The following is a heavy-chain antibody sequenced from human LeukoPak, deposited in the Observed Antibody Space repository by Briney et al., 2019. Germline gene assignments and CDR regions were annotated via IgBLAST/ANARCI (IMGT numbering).Heavy chain of an antibody. V-gene: IGHV3-23*01. D-gene: IGHD3-22*01. CDR3: ARNYDSSGHDAFDI. CDR1: GFTFSNYA. Sequence: PGGSLRLSCAASGFTFSNYAMSWVRQAPGKGLEWVSGISSSGGSTYYADSVKGRFTISRDNSKNTLYLQMNSLRAEDTAVYYCARNYDSSGHDAFDIWGQGTMVTVSS. J-gene: IGHJ3*02. CDR2: ISSSGGST.